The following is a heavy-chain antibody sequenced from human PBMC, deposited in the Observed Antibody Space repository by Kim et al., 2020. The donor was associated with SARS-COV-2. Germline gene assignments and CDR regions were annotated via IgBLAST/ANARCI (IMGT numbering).Heavy chain of an antibody. D-gene: IGHD3-16*01. CDR3: AKEGTALRYFDY. CDR1: GFTFSSYG. V-gene: IGHV3-30*18. J-gene: IGHJ4*02. CDR2: ISYDGSNK. Sequence: GGSLRLSCAASGFTFSSYGMHWVRQAPGKGLEWVAVISYDGSNKYYADSVKGRFTISRDNSKNTLYLQMNSLRAEDTAVYYCAKEGTALRYFDYWGQGTLVTVSS.